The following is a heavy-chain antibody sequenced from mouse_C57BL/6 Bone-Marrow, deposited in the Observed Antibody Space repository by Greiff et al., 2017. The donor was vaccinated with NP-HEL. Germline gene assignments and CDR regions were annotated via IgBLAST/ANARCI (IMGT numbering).Heavy chain of an antibody. V-gene: IGHV1-39*01. CDR3: ASPSVTTVVDYYAMDY. J-gene: IGHJ4*01. Sequence: EVHLVESGPELVKPGASVKISCKASGYSFTDYNMNWVKQSNGKSLEWIGVINPNYGTTSYNQKFKGKATLTVDQSSSTAYMQLNSLTSEDSAVYYCASPSVTTVVDYYAMDYWGQGTSVTVSS. CDR2: INPNYGTT. CDR1: GYSFTDYN. D-gene: IGHD1-1*01.